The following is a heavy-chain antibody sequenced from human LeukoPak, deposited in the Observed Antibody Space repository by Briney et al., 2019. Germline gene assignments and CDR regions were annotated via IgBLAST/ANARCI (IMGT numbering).Heavy chain of an antibody. CDR1: GGSISSSSHY. V-gene: IGHV4-31*03. CDR3: ARGEAQNTYYDFWSGYYTLNWFDP. D-gene: IGHD3-3*01. Sequence: SETLSLTCTVSGGSISSSSHYWGWIRQPPGKGLEWIGYIYYSGSTYYNPSLKSRVTISVDTSKNQFSLKLSSVTAADTAVYSCARGEAQNTYYDFWSGYYTLNWFDPWGQGTLVTVSS. J-gene: IGHJ5*02. CDR2: IYYSGST.